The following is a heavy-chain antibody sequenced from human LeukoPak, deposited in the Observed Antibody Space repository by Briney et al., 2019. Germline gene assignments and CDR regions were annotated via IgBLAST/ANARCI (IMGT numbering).Heavy chain of an antibody. CDR2: INPSGGST. D-gene: IGHD3-9*01. Sequence: ASVKVSCKASGYTFTSYYMHWVRQASGQGLEWMGIINPSGGSTSYAQKFQGRVTMTRDTSTSTVYMELSSLSCEDTAVYYCASSDILTGYSYDAFDIWGQGTMVTVSS. CDR1: GYTFTSYY. CDR3: ASSDILTGYSYDAFDI. V-gene: IGHV1-46*01. J-gene: IGHJ3*02.